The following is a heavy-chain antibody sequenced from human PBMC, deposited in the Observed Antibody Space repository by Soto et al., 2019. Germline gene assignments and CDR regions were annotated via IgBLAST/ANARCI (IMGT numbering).Heavy chain of an antibody. J-gene: IGHJ4*02. V-gene: IGHV1-3*01. CDR2: INAGNGNT. D-gene: IGHD3-10*01. CDR3: ARDELVWGLPYYFDY. Sequence: GASVKVSCKASGYTFTSYAMHWVRQAPGQRLEWMGWINAGNGNTKYSQKFQGRVTITRDTSASTAYMELSSLRSEDTAVYYCARDELVWGLPYYFDYWGQGTLVTVSS. CDR1: GYTFTSYA.